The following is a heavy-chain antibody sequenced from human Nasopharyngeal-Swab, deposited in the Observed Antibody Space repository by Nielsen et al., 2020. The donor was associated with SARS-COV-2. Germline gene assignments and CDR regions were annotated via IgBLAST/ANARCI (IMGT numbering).Heavy chain of an antibody. J-gene: IGHJ6*02. CDR1: GYTFTSYG. Sequence: ASVKVSCKASGYTFTSYGISWVRQAPGQGLEWMGWISAYNGNTHYAQKLQGRVTMTTDTSTSTAYLELRSLRSDDTAVYYCARDSRYFDWHASYYYYGMDVWGQGTTVTVSS. CDR2: ISAYNGNT. V-gene: IGHV1-18*01. CDR3: ARDSRYFDWHASYYYYGMDV. D-gene: IGHD3-9*01.